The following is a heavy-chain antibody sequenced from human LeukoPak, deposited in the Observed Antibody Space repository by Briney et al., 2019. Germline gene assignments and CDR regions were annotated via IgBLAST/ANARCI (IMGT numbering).Heavy chain of an antibody. CDR2: ISGSGDST. CDR1: GFTFSSYA. J-gene: IGHJ4*02. CDR3: AKEPDYDFWSGYPFDY. D-gene: IGHD3-3*01. Sequence: RGSLRLSCAASGFTFSSYAMSWVRQAPGKGLEWVSAISGSGDSTYYADSVKGRFTISRDNSKNTLYLQMNSLRAEDTAVYYCAKEPDYDFWSGYPFDYWGQGTLVTVSS. V-gene: IGHV3-23*01.